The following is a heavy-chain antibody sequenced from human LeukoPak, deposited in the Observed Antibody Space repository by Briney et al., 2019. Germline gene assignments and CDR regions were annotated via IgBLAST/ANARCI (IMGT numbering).Heavy chain of an antibody. D-gene: IGHD6-13*01. Sequence: EASVKVSCKASGYTFRSHGICWVRQAPGQGLEWMGWISPYNDETNYARMFRDRVIMTTETSTTTAYMELRGLTSDDTAVYFCAREADTNSWYRPAFRLLDVWGQGTLVTVSS. CDR2: ISPYNDET. J-gene: IGHJ4*02. CDR1: GYTFRSHG. CDR3: AREADTNSWYRPAFRLLDV. V-gene: IGHV1-18*01.